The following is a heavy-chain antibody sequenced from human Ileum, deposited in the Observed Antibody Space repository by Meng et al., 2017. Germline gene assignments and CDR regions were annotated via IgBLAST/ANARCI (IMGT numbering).Heavy chain of an antibody. V-gene: IGHV4-61*08. CDR1: GGSVSTSDYQ. J-gene: IGHJ4*02. CDR3: ARDHWGSLDY. Sequence: QAQLQEAGPGLVRPSETLSLLCTVSGGSVSTSDYQWGWIRQPPGKGLEWIGYAGTNYNPSLKSRVTISVDTSKRQFSLKLTSVTAADTAVYYCARDHWGSLDYWGQGILVTVSS. CDR2: AGT. D-gene: IGHD7-27*01.